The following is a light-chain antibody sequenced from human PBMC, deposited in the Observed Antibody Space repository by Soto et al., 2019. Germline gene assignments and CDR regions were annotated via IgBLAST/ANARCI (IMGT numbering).Light chain of an antibody. CDR1: QGISNY. CDR2: GAA. J-gene: IGKJ1*01. CDR3: QKYNSAPRT. Sequence: DIQMTQSPSSLSASIGDRVTITCRASQGISNYLAWYQQKPGKVPKLLIYGAATLQSGVPSRFSGSGSGTDFTLTISSLQPEDVASYYCQKYNSAPRTFGQGTKVEIK. V-gene: IGKV1-27*01.